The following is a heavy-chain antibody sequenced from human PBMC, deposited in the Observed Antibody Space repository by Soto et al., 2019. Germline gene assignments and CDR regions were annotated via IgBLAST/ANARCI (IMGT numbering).Heavy chain of an antibody. V-gene: IGHV3-23*01. CDR2: LGGSGGYI. J-gene: IGHJ4*02. Sequence: EVQVSESGGGLVQPGGSLRLSCAASGFPFSNFAMSWVRQAPGKGLEWVAILGGSGGYINYADSVKGRFTISRDNSKNTLHLQINSLRVEDTAVYYCAKNKGAGSHTLYAFDHWGQGALVTVSS. CDR1: GFPFSNFA. CDR3: AKNKGAGSHTLYAFDH. D-gene: IGHD3-10*01.